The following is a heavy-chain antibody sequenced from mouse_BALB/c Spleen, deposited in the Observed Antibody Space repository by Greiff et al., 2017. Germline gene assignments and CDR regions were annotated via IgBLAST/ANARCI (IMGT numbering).Heavy chain of an antibody. J-gene: IGHJ3*01. V-gene: IGHV7-3*02. Sequence: EVQVVESGGGLVQPGGSLRLSCATSGFTFTDYYMSWVRQPPGKALEWLGFIRNKANGYTTEYSASVKGRFTISRDNSQSILYLQMNTLRAEDSATYYCARDYDYAWFAYWGQGTLVTVSA. CDR3: ARDYDYAWFAY. CDR2: IRNKANGYTT. CDR1: GFTFTDYY. D-gene: IGHD2-4*01.